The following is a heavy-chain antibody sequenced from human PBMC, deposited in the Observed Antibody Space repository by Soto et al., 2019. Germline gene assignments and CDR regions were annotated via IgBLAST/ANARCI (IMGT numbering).Heavy chain of an antibody. CDR2: IYSGGNT. CDR1: GITVSSNY. CDR3: ARDGPLDAFDI. Sequence: EVRLVESGGGLVQPGGSLRLSCAASGITVSSNYMCWVRQAPGKGLDWVSVIYSGGNTYYADSVKGRFTISRDNAKNTLYLQMNSLRAEDTAVYYCARDGPLDAFDIWGQGTMVTVS. V-gene: IGHV3-66*01. J-gene: IGHJ3*02.